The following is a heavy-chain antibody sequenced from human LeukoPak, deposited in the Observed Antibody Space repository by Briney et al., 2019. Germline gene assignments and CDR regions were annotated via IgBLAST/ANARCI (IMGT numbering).Heavy chain of an antibody. Sequence: GGSLRLSCAASGFTFSSYSMNRVRQAPGKGLEWVSSISSSSSYIYYADSVKGRFTISRDNAKNSLYLQMNSLRAEDTAVYYCASVADRKSAFDIWGQGTMVTVSS. CDR1: GFTFSSYS. CDR2: ISSSSSYI. D-gene: IGHD2-15*01. J-gene: IGHJ3*02. V-gene: IGHV3-21*01. CDR3: ASVADRKSAFDI.